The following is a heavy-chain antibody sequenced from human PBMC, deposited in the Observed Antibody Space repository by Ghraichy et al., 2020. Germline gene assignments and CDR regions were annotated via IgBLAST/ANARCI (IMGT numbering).Heavy chain of an antibody. J-gene: IGHJ4*02. D-gene: IGHD3-22*01. V-gene: IGHV4-59*01. CDR1: GGPISSYY. CDR3: ARGPYYYDSSGYGLGETDY. Sequence: SETLSLTCTVSGGPISSYYWSWIRQPPGKGLEWIGYIYYSGSTNYNPSHKSRVTISVDTSKNHSSLKLSYVTAADTAVYYCARGPYYYDSSGYGLGETDYWGQGTLVTVSS. CDR2: IYYSGST.